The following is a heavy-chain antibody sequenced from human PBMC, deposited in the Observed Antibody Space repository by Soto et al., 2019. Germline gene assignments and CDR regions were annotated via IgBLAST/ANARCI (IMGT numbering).Heavy chain of an antibody. J-gene: IGHJ6*02. Sequence: GSVKVSCKASGYTFTMYAMHGVGQSGGQRREWMGCINAGNGNTKYSQKFQGRVTITRDTSASTAYMELSSLRSEDTAVYYCAVFKGTHYYYGMDVWGQGTTVTVSS. CDR3: AVFKGTHYYYGMDV. V-gene: IGHV1-3*01. CDR2: INAGNGNT. CDR1: GYTFTMYA.